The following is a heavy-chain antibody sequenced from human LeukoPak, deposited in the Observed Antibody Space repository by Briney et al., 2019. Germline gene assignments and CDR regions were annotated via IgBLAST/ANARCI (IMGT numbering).Heavy chain of an antibody. Sequence: PSETLSLTCTVSGGSISSSSYCRGWIRQPPGKGLEWIGSIYYSGSTYYNPSLKSRVTISVDTSKNQFSLKLSSVTAADTAVYYCARGGGGCRYYYYYMDVWGKGTTVTLSS. CDR3: ARGGGGCRYYYYYMDV. CDR1: GGSISSSSYC. CDR2: IYYSGST. D-gene: IGHD2-21*01. J-gene: IGHJ6*03. V-gene: IGHV4-39*07.